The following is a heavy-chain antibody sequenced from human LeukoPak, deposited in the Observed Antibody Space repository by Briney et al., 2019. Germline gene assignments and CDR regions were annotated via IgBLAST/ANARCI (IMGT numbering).Heavy chain of an antibody. J-gene: IGHJ4*02. CDR1: GYSISSGYY. V-gene: IGHV4-38-2*01. CDR2: IYHSGST. CDR3: ARGVGIDY. Sequence: PSETLSLTCAVSGYSISSGYYWGWMRQPPGKGLEWIGSIYHSGSTYYNPSLKSRVTISVDKSKNQFSLKLSSVTAADTAMYYCARGVGIDYWGQGTLVTVSS. D-gene: IGHD2-15*01.